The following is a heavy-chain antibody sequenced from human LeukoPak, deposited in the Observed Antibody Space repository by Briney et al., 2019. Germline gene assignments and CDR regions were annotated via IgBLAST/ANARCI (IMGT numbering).Heavy chain of an antibody. J-gene: IGHJ4*02. V-gene: IGHV1-2*02. CDR3: AGTYYYGSGSYSFDY. CDR2: INPNSGGT. D-gene: IGHD3-10*01. CDR1: GYTFTGYY. Sequence: ASVKVSCKASGYTFTGYYMHWVRQAPGQGLEWMGWINPNSGGTNYAQKFQGRVTMTRDTSISTAYMELSRLGSDDTAVYYCAGTYYYGSGSYSFDYWGQGTLVTVSS.